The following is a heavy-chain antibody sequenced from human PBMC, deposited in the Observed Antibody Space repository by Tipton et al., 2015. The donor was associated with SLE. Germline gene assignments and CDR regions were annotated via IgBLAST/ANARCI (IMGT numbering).Heavy chain of an antibody. D-gene: IGHD5-24*01. Sequence: LRLSCTVSGGSISGDFDYWSWIRQPPGKGLEWIGYIYYSGSTNYNPSLKSRVTISVDTSKNQFSLKLSSVTAADTAVYYCARGWGYRNYWGQGTLVTVSS. V-gene: IGHV4-61*01. J-gene: IGHJ4*02. CDR2: IYYSGST. CDR1: GGSISGDFDY. CDR3: ARGWGYRNY.